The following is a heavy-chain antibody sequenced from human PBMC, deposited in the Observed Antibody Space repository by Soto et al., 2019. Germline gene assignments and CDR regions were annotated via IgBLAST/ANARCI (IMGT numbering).Heavy chain of an antibody. D-gene: IGHD3-16*01. V-gene: IGHV3-30*03. CDR2: ISYDGSNK. Sequence: GGSLRLSCAASGFTFSSYGMHWVRQAPGKGLEWVAVISYDGSNKYYADSVKGRFTISRDNSKNTLYLQMNSLRAEDTAVYYCAITSSLGPPDYWGQGTLVTVSS. CDR3: AITSSLGPPDY. CDR1: GFTFSSYG. J-gene: IGHJ4*02.